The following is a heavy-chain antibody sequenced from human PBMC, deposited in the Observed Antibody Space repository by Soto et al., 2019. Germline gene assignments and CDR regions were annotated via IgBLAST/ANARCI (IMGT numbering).Heavy chain of an antibody. CDR3: ARDGDYYCSEGNIGEGIYYYYYYGMDV. V-gene: IGHV3-21*01. CDR2: ISSSCIYI. CDR1: GFTFSSYS. D-gene: IGHD3-10*01. J-gene: IGHJ6*02. Sequence: PGGSLRLSCAASGFTFSSYSMNWVRQAPGKGLEWVSSISSSCIYIYYADSVKGRFTISRDNAKNSLYLQMNSLRAEDTAVYYCARDGDYYCSEGNIGEGIYYYYYYGMDVWGQGTTVTVSS.